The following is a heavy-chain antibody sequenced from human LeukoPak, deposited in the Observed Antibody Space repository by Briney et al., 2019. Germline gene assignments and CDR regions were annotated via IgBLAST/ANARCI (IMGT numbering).Heavy chain of an antibody. D-gene: IGHD3-10*01. CDR2: INYSGST. CDR1: GGSISSYY. Sequence: SETLSLTCTVSGGSISSYYWSWIRQPPGKGLEWIGYINYSGSTNSNPSLKSRVTISVDTSKNQFSLRLSSVTAADTAVYYCAASKEYGSGSYYVYYMDVWGKGTTVTISS. CDR3: AASKEYGSGSYYVYYMDV. J-gene: IGHJ6*03. V-gene: IGHV4-59*01.